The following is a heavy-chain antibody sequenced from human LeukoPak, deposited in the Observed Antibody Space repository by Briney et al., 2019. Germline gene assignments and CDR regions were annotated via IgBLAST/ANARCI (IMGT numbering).Heavy chain of an antibody. CDR1: GYTFTGYY. J-gene: IGHJ4*02. D-gene: IGHD6-19*01. CDR2: INPNRGVT. V-gene: IGHV1-2*06. CDR3: ASGPGYSTGWIDY. Sequence: EASVKVSCKASGYTFTGYYMHSVRQAPGQGLEWVGRINPNRGVTNYAQKFQGRVTMPRDTSISTAYMELSRLRSDDTAEYYCASGPGYSTGWIDYWGQGTLVTVCS.